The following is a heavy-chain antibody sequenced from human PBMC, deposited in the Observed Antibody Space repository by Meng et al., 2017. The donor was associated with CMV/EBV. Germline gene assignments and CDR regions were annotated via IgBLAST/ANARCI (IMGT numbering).Heavy chain of an antibody. CDR3: ARGGNYDFWSGAPYFDY. CDR2: ISYDGSNK. V-gene: IGHV3-30-3*01. Sequence: GGSLRLSCAASGFTFSSYEMNWVRQAPGKGLEWVAVISYDGSNKYYADSVKGRFTISRDNSKNTLYLQMNSLRAEDTAVYYCARGGNYDFWSGAPYFDYWGQGTLVTVSS. CDR1: GFTFSSYE. D-gene: IGHD3-3*01. J-gene: IGHJ4*02.